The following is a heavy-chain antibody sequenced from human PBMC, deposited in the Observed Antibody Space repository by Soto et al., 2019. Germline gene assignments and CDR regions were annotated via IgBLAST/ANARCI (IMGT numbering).Heavy chain of an antibody. CDR1: GFTFSSYG. J-gene: IGHJ6*02. CDR3: ARDQVVGITMFRGPYYYYGMDV. CDR2: IWYDGSNK. V-gene: IGHV3-33*01. Sequence: QVQLVESGGGVVQPGRSLRLSCAASGFTFSSYGMHWVRQAPGKGLEWVAVIWYDGSNKYYADSVKGRFTISRDNSKNTLYLQMNSLRAKDTAVYYCARDQVVGITMFRGPYYYYGMDVWGHGTTVTVSS. D-gene: IGHD3-10*01.